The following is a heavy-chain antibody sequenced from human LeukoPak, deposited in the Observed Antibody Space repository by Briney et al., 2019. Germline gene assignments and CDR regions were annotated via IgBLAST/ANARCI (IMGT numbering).Heavy chain of an antibody. D-gene: IGHD1-26*01. CDR3: ARQGPIVGAPYDY. Sequence: SETLSLTCTVSGGSISSYYWSWIRQPPGKGLEWIGYIYYSGSTNYNPSLKSRVTISVDTSKGQFSLKLSSVTAADTAVYYCARQGPIVGAPYDYWGQGTLVTVSS. V-gene: IGHV4-59*08. CDR2: IYYSGST. CDR1: GGSISSYY. J-gene: IGHJ4*02.